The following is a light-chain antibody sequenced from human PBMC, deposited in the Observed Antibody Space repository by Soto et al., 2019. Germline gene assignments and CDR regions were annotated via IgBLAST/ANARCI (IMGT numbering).Light chain of an antibody. V-gene: IGKV4-1*01. CDR1: QSVLYSSNNKNY. Sequence: DIVMTQSPDSLAVSLGERATINCKSSQSVLYSSNNKNYLAWYQQKPGQPPKLLIYWASTRESGVPDRFSGSGSGTDFTLTISSLQAEDVEVYYCQQYYSTHRTLGQGTKVDLK. CDR2: WAS. J-gene: IGKJ1*01. CDR3: QQYYSTHRT.